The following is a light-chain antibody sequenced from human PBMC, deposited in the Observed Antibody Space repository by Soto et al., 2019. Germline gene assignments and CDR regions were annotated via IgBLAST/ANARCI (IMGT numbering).Light chain of an antibody. J-gene: IGLJ2*01. CDR3: AAWDDSLSGPV. CDR1: SSNIGSNY. CDR2: SNN. V-gene: IGLV1-47*02. Sequence: QAVVTQPPSASGTPGQRVTISCSGSSSNIGSNYVYWYQQLPGTAPQLLIYSNNQRPSGVPDRFSGSKSGTSASLAISGLRSEDEADYYCAAWDDSLSGPVFGGGTKLTVL.